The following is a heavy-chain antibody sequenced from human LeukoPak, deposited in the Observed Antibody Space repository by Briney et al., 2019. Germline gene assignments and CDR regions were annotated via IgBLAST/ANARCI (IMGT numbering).Heavy chain of an antibody. CDR3: ARDQGDGYNH. Sequence: GASVKASCKASGGTFSSYAISWVRQAPGQGLEWMGGIIPIFGTANYAQKFQGRVTITADESTSTAYMELSSLRSADTAVYYCARDQGDGYNHWGQGTLVTVSS. V-gene: IGHV1-69*13. CDR1: GGTFSSYA. J-gene: IGHJ4*02. D-gene: IGHD5-24*01. CDR2: IIPIFGTA.